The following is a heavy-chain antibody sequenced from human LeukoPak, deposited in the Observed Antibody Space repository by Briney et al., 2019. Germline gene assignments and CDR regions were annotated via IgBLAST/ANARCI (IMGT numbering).Heavy chain of an antibody. Sequence: SETLSLTCTVSGGSISSGGYYWSWIRQPPGKGLEWIGYIYHSGSTYYNPSLKSRVTISVDRSKNQFSLKLSSVTAADTAVYYCARGAPGVVPAAIEWFDPWGQGTLVTVSS. CDR3: ARGAPGVVPAAIEWFDP. J-gene: IGHJ5*02. CDR1: GGSISSGGYY. V-gene: IGHV4-30-2*01. D-gene: IGHD2-2*01. CDR2: IYHSGST.